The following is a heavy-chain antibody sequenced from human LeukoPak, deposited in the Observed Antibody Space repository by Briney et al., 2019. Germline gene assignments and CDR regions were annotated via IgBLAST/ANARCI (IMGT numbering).Heavy chain of an antibody. CDR2: LKSKTDGGTT. D-gene: IGHD1-26*01. J-gene: IGHJ4*02. V-gene: IGHV3-15*01. CDR1: GFTFSNAW. Sequence: GGSLRLSCAASGFTFSNAWMSWVRQAPGKVLEWVGRLKSKTDGGTTDYAAPVKGRFTISRDDSKNTLYLQMNSLKTEDTAVYYCTTAPAGNLDFDYWGQGTLVTVSS. CDR3: TTAPAGNLDFDY.